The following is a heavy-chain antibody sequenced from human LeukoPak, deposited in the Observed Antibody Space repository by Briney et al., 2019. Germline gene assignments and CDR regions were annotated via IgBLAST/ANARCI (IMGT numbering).Heavy chain of an antibody. V-gene: IGHV4-34*01. CDR3: ARPLTVTSAAFDI. Sequence: PSETLSLTCAVYGGSFSGYYWSWIRQPPGKGLEWIGSIYYSGSTYYNPSLKSRVTISVDTSKSQFSLKLSSVTAADTAVYYCARPLTVTSAAFDIWGQGTMVTVSS. CDR1: GGSFSGYY. CDR2: IYYSGST. D-gene: IGHD4-17*01. J-gene: IGHJ3*02.